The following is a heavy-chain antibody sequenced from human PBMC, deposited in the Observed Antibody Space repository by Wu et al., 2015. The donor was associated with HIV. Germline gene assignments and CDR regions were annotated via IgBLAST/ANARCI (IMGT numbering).Heavy chain of an antibody. Sequence: QVQLVQSGAEVKKPGASVKVSCKASGYTFTGYYMHWVRQAPGQGLEWMGWINPNSGGTNYAQKFQGRVTMTRDTSISTAYMELSRLRSDDTAVYYCARGSKVPLYCGGDCLPTNDAFDIWVQGTMVTVSS. D-gene: IGHD2-21*02. V-gene: IGHV1-2*02. CDR3: ARGSKVPLYCGGDCLPTNDAFDI. J-gene: IGHJ3*02. CDR1: GYTFTGYY. CDR2: INPNSGGT.